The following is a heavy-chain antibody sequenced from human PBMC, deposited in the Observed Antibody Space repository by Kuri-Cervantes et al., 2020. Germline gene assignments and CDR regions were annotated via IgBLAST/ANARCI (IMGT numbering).Heavy chain of an antibody. V-gene: IGHV4-34*01. J-gene: IGHJ6*03. CDR1: GGSFTGYY. CDR3: AGSLRSFDDYYYMDV. CDR2: INQSGST. D-gene: IGHD3-9*01. Sequence: SETLSLTCAVYGGSFTGYYWSWIRQPPGKGLEWIGEINQSGSTNYNPSLKSRVTISVDTSKNQFSLKLNSVTAADTAVYYCAGSLRSFDDYYYMDVWGQGNTVTVSS.